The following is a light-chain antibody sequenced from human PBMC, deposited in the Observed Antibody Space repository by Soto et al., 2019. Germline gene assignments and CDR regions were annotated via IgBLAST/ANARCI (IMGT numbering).Light chain of an antibody. CDR3: QHDNSYSEA. CDR2: DAS. CDR1: QSISGW. Sequence: DIQMPQSPYPLSASLGDRFTITCRASQSISGWLAWYQQKPGKAPKLLIYDASNLESGVPSRFSGSGSGTDFTLTISSLQPDDFATYYCQHDNSYSEAFGQGTKVDIK. V-gene: IGKV1-5*01. J-gene: IGKJ1*01.